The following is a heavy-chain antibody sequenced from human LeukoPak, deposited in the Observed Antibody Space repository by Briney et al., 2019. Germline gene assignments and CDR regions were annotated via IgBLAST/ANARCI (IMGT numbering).Heavy chain of an antibody. D-gene: IGHD6-19*01. CDR2: IYYSGST. V-gene: IGHV4-39*01. Sequence: SETLSLTCTVSGGSISSSSSYWGWIRQPPGKGLEWIGSIYYSGSTYYNPSLKSRVTISVDTSKNQFSLKLSSVTAADTAVYYCARDSSGWAPGGYYFDYWGQGTLVTVSS. CDR1: GGSISSSSSY. J-gene: IGHJ4*02. CDR3: ARDSSGWAPGGYYFDY.